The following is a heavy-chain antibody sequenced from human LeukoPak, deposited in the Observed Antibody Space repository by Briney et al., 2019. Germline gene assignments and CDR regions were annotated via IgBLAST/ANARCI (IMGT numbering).Heavy chain of an antibody. D-gene: IGHD5-12*01. Sequence: GGSLRPSCAASGFTFSDYWMHWVRQAPGKGLVGVARIHPDGSRTGYVDSVKGRFTISRDNAKNTMYLQMNGLRVGDTAVYYCSREQRYDDLDYWGQGALVTVSS. CDR2: IHPDGSRT. CDR3: SREQRYDDLDY. J-gene: IGHJ4*02. V-gene: IGHV3-74*01. CDR1: GFTFSDYW.